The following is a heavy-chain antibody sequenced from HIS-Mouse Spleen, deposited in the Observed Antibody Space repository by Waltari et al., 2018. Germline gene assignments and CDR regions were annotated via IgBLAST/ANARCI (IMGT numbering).Heavy chain of an antibody. CDR3: AREVLTGDPGFDY. D-gene: IGHD7-27*01. Sequence: QVQLQQWGAGLLKPSETLSLTCAVYGGSFRGYYWSWIRQPPGKGLEWIGEINHSGSTNYNPSIKSRVTISVDTSKNQFSLKLSSVTAADTAVYYCAREVLTGDPGFDYWGQGTLVTVSS. V-gene: IGHV4-34*01. J-gene: IGHJ4*02. CDR2: INHSGST. CDR1: GGSFRGYY.